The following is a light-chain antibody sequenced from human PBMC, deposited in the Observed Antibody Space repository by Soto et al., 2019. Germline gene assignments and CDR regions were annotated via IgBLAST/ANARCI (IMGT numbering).Light chain of an antibody. CDR2: DVS. CDR3: SSYTSSSTLLYV. CDR1: SSDVGGYNY. V-gene: IGLV2-14*01. Sequence: QSAPTQPASVSGSPGQSITISCTGTSSDVGGYNYVSWYQQHTGKAPKLMIYDVSNRPSGVSNRFSGSKSGNTASLTISGLQAEDEADYYCSSYTSSSTLLYVFGTGTKLTVL. J-gene: IGLJ1*01.